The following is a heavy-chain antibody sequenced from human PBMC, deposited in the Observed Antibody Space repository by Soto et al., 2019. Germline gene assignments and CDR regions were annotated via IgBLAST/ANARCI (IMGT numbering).Heavy chain of an antibody. J-gene: IGHJ4*02. Sequence: EVQLLESGGGLVQPGGSLRLSCAASGFTFSSYAMSWVRQAPGKGLEWVSAISGSGGSTYYADSVKGRFTISRDNSKNTLYRKMNSRRAEDTAVFYCAKGGGLGGRDDYGGRGTLVTVSS. CDR1: GFTFSSYA. V-gene: IGHV3-23*01. CDR2: ISGSGGST. D-gene: IGHD3-16*01. CDR3: AKGGGLGGRDDY.